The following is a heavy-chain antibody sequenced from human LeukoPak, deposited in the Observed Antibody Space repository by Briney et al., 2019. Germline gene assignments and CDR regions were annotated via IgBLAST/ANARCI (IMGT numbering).Heavy chain of an antibody. D-gene: IGHD3-16*01. CDR2: IWYDGSNK. CDR3: ARDGGIYYFDS. J-gene: IGHJ4*02. CDR1: GFTFSSYG. V-gene: IGHV3-33*01. Sequence: GGSLRLSCAASGFTFSSYGMHWVRQAPGKGLEWVAVIWYDGSNKYYADSVKGRFTISRDNSKNTLYLQMNSLKTEDTAVYYCARDGGIYYFDSWGQGTLVTVSS.